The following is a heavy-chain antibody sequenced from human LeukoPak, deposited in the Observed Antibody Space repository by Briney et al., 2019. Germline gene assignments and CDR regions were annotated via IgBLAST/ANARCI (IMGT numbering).Heavy chain of an antibody. D-gene: IGHD6-13*01. CDR2: ISSRGYTI. J-gene: IGHJ4*02. V-gene: IGHV3-48*01. CDR3: AKLGGDSSSAPFDY. Sequence: GGSLRLSCAASGFSFSDYSMNWVRQAPGKGREWVSYISSRGYTINYADSVKGRFSISRDNAKNSLYLQMNSLRAEDTAVYYCAKLGGDSSSAPFDYWGQGTLVTVSS. CDR1: GFSFSDYS.